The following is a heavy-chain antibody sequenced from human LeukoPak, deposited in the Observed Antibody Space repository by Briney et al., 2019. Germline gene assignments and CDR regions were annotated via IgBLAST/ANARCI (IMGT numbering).Heavy chain of an antibody. CDR2: IYYRGST. V-gene: IGHV4-59*01. CDR1: SGSINFYY. Sequence: KASETLSLTCTVSSGSINFYYWSWIRQTPGKGVEWIGYIYYRGSTNYNPSLKSRVTISVDTPKNQFSLNLSSVTAADTAIYYCARTTGNYGYYFDYWGQGAQVTVSS. D-gene: IGHD1-7*01. J-gene: IGHJ4*02. CDR3: ARTTGNYGYYFDY.